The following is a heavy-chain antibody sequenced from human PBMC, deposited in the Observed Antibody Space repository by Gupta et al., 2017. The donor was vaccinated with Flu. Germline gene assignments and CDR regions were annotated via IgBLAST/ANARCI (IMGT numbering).Heavy chain of an antibody. J-gene: IGHJ4*02. CDR2: ISRSGSTI. V-gene: IGHV3-48*03. CDR3: ARGYYYDSSGYSQFDY. Sequence: EVQLVESGGGLVQPGGSLRLSCAASGFTFSSYELTWVRQAPGKGLEWVSYISRSGSTIYYADSVKGRFTISRDNAKNSLYLQMNSLRAEDTAVYYCARGYYYDSSGYSQFDYWGQGTLVTVSS. D-gene: IGHD3-22*01. CDR1: GFTFSSYE.